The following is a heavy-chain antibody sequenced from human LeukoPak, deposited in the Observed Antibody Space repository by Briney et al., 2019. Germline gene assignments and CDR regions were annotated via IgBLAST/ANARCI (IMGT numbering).Heavy chain of an antibody. CDR1: GFTFSSYA. V-gene: IGHV3-23*01. CDR2: ISGSGGST. CDR3: AKVVTRSLEWYGPDLTYFDY. D-gene: IGHD3-3*01. J-gene: IGHJ4*02. Sequence: GGSLRLSCAASGFTFSSYAMSWVRQAPGKGLEWVSAISGSGGSTYYADSVKGRFTISRDNSKNTLYLQMNSLRAEDTAVYYCAKVVTRSLEWYGPDLTYFDYWGQGTLVTVSS.